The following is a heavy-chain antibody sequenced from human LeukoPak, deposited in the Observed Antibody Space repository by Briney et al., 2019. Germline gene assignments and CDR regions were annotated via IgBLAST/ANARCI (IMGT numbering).Heavy chain of an antibody. CDR3: ARDRVDTALVTGPAGLGFVSYYYYYMDL. CDR1: VFSLSNYA. J-gene: IGHJ6*03. D-gene: IGHD5-18*01. CDR2: ISGSGSSI. Sequence: RTGGSLSLSCAASVFSLSNYAMNCLRQAPGKGLEWIAHISGSGSSIHYADSVKGRVTNSRDNAKNSLYLQMNSLRAEDTAVYYCARDRVDTALVTGPAGLGFVSYYYYYMDLWGKGTPVTVSS. V-gene: IGHV3-48*03.